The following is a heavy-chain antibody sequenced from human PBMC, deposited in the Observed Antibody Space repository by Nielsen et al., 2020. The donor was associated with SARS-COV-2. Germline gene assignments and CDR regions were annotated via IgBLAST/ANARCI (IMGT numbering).Heavy chain of an antibody. CDR2: IYPDDSDT. D-gene: IGHD4-11*01. CDR1: GYIFTNYW. J-gene: IGHJ4*02. CDR3: ARQPTLSSFDY. Sequence: GESLKISCKGSGYIFTNYWIGWVRQMPGKGLEWMGIIYPDDSDTRYGPSFQGQVTISADKSNSTAYLQWSSLKASDTAMYYCARQPTLSSFDYWGQGALVTVSS. V-gene: IGHV5-51*01.